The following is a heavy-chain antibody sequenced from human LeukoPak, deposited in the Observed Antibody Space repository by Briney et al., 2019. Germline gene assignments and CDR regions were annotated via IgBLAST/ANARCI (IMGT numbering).Heavy chain of an antibody. CDR3: ARVSGYYYYGMDV. CDR1: GGSISSYY. CDR2: SYFSGST. V-gene: IGHV4-59*08. D-gene: IGHD1-26*01. Sequence: SETLSLTCTVSGGSISSYYWSGIRQPPGKGLEWIGYSYFSGSTNYNPSLKSRVTISVDTSKNQFSMKLSFVTAADTAVYYCARVSGYYYYGMDVWGQGTTVTVSS. J-gene: IGHJ6*02.